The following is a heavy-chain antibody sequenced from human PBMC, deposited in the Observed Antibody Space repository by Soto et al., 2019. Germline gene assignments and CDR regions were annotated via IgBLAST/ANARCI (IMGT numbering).Heavy chain of an antibody. CDR2: IYHSGST. J-gene: IGHJ6*02. CDR1: GGSISSSNW. V-gene: IGHV4-4*02. D-gene: IGHD5-18*01. Sequence: PSETLSLTCAVSGGSISSSNWWSWVRQPPGKGLEWIGEIYHSGSTNYNPSLKSRVTISVDKSKNQFSLKLSSVTAADTAVYYCAGWIQLQQYYYYGLDVWGQGTTVTVSS. CDR3: AGWIQLQQYYYYGLDV.